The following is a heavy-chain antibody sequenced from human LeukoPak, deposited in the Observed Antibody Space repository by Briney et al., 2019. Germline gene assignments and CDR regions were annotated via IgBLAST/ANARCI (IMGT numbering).Heavy chain of an antibody. Sequence: SETLSLTCTVSGGSTSSYYWSWIRQPPGKGLEWIGYIYYSGSTNYNPSLKSRVTISVDTSKNQFSLKLSSVTAADTAVYYCARVVSGYYRLYYYYYGMDVWGQGTTVTVSS. CDR2: IYYSGST. CDR1: GGSTSSYY. D-gene: IGHD3-3*01. J-gene: IGHJ6*02. V-gene: IGHV4-59*01. CDR3: ARVVSGYYRLYYYYYGMDV.